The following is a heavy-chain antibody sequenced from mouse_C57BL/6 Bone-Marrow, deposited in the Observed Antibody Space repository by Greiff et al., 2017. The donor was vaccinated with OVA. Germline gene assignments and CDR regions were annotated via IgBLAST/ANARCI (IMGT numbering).Heavy chain of an antibody. Sequence: VKLQESGAELARPGASVKLSCKASGYTFTSYGISWVKQRTGQGLEWIGEIYPRSGNTYYNEKFKGKATLTADKSSSTAYMELRSLTSEDSAVYFCAGFYYDYYFDYWGQGTTLTVSS. J-gene: IGHJ2*01. CDR2: IYPRSGNT. CDR3: AGFYYDYYFDY. D-gene: IGHD2-4*01. V-gene: IGHV1-81*01. CDR1: GYTFTSYG.